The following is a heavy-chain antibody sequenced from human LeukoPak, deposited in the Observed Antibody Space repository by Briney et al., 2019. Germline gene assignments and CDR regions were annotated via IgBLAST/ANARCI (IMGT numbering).Heavy chain of an antibody. Sequence: ASVKVSCKASGYTFTGYYLHWVRQAPGQGLEWMGRINPDSGGTNYAQKFQDRVTMTSDTSISAAYMELSRLRSDDTAVYYCARAYCGGDCNYNWFDPWDQGTLVTVSS. CDR1: GYTFTGYY. CDR2: INPDSGGT. CDR3: ARAYCGGDCNYNWFDP. V-gene: IGHV1-2*06. J-gene: IGHJ5*02. D-gene: IGHD2-21*02.